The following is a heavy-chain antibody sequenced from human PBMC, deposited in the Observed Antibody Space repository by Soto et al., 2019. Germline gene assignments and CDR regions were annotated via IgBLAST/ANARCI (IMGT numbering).Heavy chain of an antibody. Sequence: GGSLRLSCAASGLTLSSNAMSWVRQAPGKGLEWVSAISGSGGRTYYADSVKGRFTISRDNSKNTVYLRMNGLKAEDTAVYYCARESGFIVVVPAAIGGFDYWGQGTLVTVSS. CDR2: ISGSGGRT. D-gene: IGHD2-2*02. CDR1: GLTLSSNA. V-gene: IGHV3-23*01. CDR3: ARESGFIVVVPAAIGGFDY. J-gene: IGHJ4*02.